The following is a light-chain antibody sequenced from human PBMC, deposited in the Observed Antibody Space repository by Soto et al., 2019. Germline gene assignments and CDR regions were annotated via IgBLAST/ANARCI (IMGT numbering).Light chain of an antibody. Sequence: EIVLTQSPATLSLSPGERATLSCWASQSVSNYFVWYQQKPGQAPRLLIYDESKRATGIPARFSGSGSGTDFTLTISSLEPEDFAVYYCQQRSIWPWTFGQGTKVEIK. CDR1: QSVSNY. V-gene: IGKV3-11*01. J-gene: IGKJ1*01. CDR2: DES. CDR3: QQRSIWPWT.